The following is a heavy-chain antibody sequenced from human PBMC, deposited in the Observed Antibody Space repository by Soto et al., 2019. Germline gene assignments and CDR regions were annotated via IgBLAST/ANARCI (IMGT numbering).Heavy chain of an antibody. CDR3: ARSSGGNFGIIIEGTNWFAP. Sequence: SVKVSCKASGGTFSSYAISWVRQAPGQGLEWMGGIIPIFGTANYAQKFQGRVTITADESTSTAYMELSSLRSEDTAVYYCARSSGGNFGIIIEGTNWFAPWGQGTLVTVSS. D-gene: IGHD1-26*01. V-gene: IGHV1-69*13. J-gene: IGHJ5*02. CDR1: GGTFSSYA. CDR2: IIPIFGTA.